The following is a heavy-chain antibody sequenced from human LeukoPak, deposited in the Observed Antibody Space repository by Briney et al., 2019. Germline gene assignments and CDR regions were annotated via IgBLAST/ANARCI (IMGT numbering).Heavy chain of an antibody. J-gene: IGHJ6*03. CDR3: ARGGSAYSSSWYQIPNYYYYYYMDV. CDR1: GYTFTSYG. Sequence: GASVKLSCTASGYTFTSYGISWVRQPPGQGLEWMGWTSAYNGDTNYAQKLPARGTMTRDTSTSTAYMELRSLRSDDTAVYYCARGGSAYSSSWYQIPNYYYYYYMDVWGKGTTVTVSS. CDR2: TSAYNGDT. V-gene: IGHV1-18*01. D-gene: IGHD6-13*01.